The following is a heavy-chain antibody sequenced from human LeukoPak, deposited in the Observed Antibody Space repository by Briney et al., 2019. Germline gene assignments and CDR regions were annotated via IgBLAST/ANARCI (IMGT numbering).Heavy chain of an antibody. Sequence: PSETLSLTCTVSGGSISSYYWSWIRQPPGKGLEWIGYIYYSGSTNYNPSLKSRVTISVDTSKNQFSLKLSSVTAADTAVYYCARAEDGYNSEGRLDYWGQGTLVTVSS. CDR3: ARAEDGYNSEGRLDY. CDR1: GGSISSYY. V-gene: IGHV4-59*01. D-gene: IGHD5-24*01. J-gene: IGHJ4*02. CDR2: IYYSGST.